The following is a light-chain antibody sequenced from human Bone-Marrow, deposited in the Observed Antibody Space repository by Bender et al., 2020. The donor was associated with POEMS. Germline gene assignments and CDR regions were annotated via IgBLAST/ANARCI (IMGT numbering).Light chain of an antibody. CDR3: YSYAGSNKV. CDR2: DDR. J-gene: IGLJ2*01. CDR1: GIGSKS. Sequence: SYVLTQPPSVSVAPGQTAKIPCGGIGIGSKSVHWYQLKPGQAPVLVVYDDRDRPSGIPERFSGSRSGTSASLAISGLQSDDEADYYCYSYAGSNKVFGGGTKLTVL. V-gene: IGLV3-21*02.